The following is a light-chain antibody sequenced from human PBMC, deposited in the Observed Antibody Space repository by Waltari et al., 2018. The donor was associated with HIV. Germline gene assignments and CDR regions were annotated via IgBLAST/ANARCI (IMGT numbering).Light chain of an antibody. Sequence: EIVLTQSPGTLSLSPGERATLSCRASQRVSSSHLTWYQQKPGQAPRLRIYSTSNRATGIPDRFSGSWSGTDFTLTISRLEPEDFAVYYCQPYVGSLWTFGQGTKVEIK. V-gene: IGKV3-20*01. CDR2: STS. J-gene: IGKJ1*01. CDR3: QPYVGSLWT. CDR1: QRVSSSH.